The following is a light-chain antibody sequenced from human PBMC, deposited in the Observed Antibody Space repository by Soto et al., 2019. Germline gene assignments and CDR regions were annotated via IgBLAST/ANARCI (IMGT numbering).Light chain of an antibody. V-gene: IGLV2-8*01. CDR3: NSYAGSNNWV. CDR1: SSDVGSYNY. J-gene: IGLJ3*02. Sequence: QSVLTQPASVSGSPGQSITISCTGTSSDVGSYNYVSWFQQHPGKAPKLMIYEVSKRPSGVPDRFSGSKSGNTASLTVSGLQAEDEADYYCNSYAGSNNWVFGGGTKLTV. CDR2: EVS.